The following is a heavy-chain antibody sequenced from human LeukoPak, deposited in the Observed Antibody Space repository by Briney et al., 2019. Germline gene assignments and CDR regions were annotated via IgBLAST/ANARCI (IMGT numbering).Heavy chain of an antibody. CDR3: ARDEQRITMVRGAGMDV. CDR2: ISTDGTST. D-gene: IGHD3-10*01. J-gene: IGHJ6*02. V-gene: IGHV3-74*01. CDR1: GFTFSSYW. Sequence: PGGSLRLSCAASGFTFSSYWMHWVRQAPGKGLVWVSRISTDGTSTTYADSVKGRFTISRDNSKNTLYLQMNSLRAEDTAVYYCARDEQRITMVRGAGMDVWGQGTTVTVSS.